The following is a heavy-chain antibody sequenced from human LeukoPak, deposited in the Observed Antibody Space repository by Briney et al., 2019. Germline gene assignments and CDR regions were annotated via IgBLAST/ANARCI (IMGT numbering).Heavy chain of an antibody. Sequence: GGSLRLSCAASGFTFSNYAMGWVRQAPGKGLEWVSGISGSDYAYYTDSVKGRSTISRDNSKNTLYPQMDTLRAEDTAVYYCAKGVRYLDWWILDYWGQGTLVPVSS. CDR3: AKGVRYLDWWILDY. CDR1: GFTFSNYA. V-gene: IGHV3-23*01. CDR2: ISGSDYA. D-gene: IGHD3-9*01. J-gene: IGHJ4*02.